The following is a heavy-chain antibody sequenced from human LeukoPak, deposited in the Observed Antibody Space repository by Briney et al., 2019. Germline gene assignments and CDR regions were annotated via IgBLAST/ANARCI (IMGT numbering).Heavy chain of an antibody. J-gene: IGHJ4*02. Sequence: PSETLSLTCTVSGGSIRSYYWSWIRQPPGKGLEWIGYIYYSGSTNYNPSLKSRVTISVDTSKNQFSLKLSSVTAADTAMYYCARHDGGTVTFFDYWGQGTLVTVSS. CDR1: GGSIRSYY. D-gene: IGHD4-17*01. V-gene: IGHV4-59*08. CDR3: ARHDGGTVTFFDY. CDR2: IYYSGST.